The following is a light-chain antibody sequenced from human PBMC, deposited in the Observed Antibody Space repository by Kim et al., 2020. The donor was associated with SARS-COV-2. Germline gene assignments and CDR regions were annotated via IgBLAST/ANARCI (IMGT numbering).Light chain of an antibody. CDR2: AAS. CDR1: QSISTY. V-gene: IGKV1-39*01. Sequence: SASVGDRVTITCRASQSISTYLNWYQQKPGKAPKPLIYAASSLQSGVPSRFRGSGSGTDFTLTISSLQPEDFATYYCQQSYTSPYTFGQGTKLEI. J-gene: IGKJ2*01. CDR3: QQSYTSPYT.